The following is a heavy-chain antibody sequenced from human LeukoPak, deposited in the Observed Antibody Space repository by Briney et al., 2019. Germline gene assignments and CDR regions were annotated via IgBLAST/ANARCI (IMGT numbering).Heavy chain of an antibody. CDR1: GGSISSGSYY. J-gene: IGHJ5*02. Sequence: PSQTLSLTCTVSGGSISSGSYYWSWIRQPAGKGLEWIGRIYTSGSTNYNPSLKSRVTISVDTSKNQFSLKLSSVTAADTAVYYCARDREAAAGNGWFDPWGQGTLVTVSS. V-gene: IGHV4-61*02. D-gene: IGHD6-13*01. CDR2: IYTSGST. CDR3: ARDREAAAGNGWFDP.